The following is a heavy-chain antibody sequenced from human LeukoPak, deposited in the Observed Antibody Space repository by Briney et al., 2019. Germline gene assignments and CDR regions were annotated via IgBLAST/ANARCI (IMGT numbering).Heavy chain of an antibody. V-gene: IGHV3-7*01. CDR3: VRARYDYVWGSYRLPLYYFEY. CDR1: GFTFSSYS. D-gene: IGHD3-16*02. CDR2: IKQDGSEK. J-gene: IGHJ4*02. Sequence: GGSLRLSCAASGFTFSSYSMNWVRQAPGKGLEWVANIKQDGSEKYYLDSVKGRFTISRDNAKKSLYLQMNSLRAEDTAVYYCVRARYDYVWGSYRLPLYYFEYWGQGTLVTVSS.